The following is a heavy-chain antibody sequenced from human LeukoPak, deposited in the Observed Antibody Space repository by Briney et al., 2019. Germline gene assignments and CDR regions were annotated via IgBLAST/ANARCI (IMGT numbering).Heavy chain of an antibody. J-gene: IGHJ4*02. V-gene: IGHV3-23*01. CDR3: AKVRLMYDSSGYVALNYFDY. CDR2: ISGSGGST. Sequence: GGSLRLSCAASGFTFSIYAMSWVRQAPGKGLEWVSAISGSGGSTYYADSVKGRFTISRDNSKNTLYLQMNSLRAEDTAVYYCAKVRLMYDSSGYVALNYFDYWGQGTLVTVSS. D-gene: IGHD3-22*01. CDR1: GFTFSIYA.